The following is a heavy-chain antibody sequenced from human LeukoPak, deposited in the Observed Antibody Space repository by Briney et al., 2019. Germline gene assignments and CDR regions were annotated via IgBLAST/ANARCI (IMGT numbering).Heavy chain of an antibody. J-gene: IGHJ6*02. CDR3: ARDVGSIFGVVDYYYYYGMDV. V-gene: IGHV3-21*01. D-gene: IGHD3-3*01. CDR1: GFTFSSYS. Sequence: KAGGSLRLSCAASGFTFSSYSMNWVRQAPGKGLEWVSSISSSSSYIYYADSVKGRFTISRDNAKNSLYLQMNSLRAEDTAVYYCARDVGSIFGVVDYYYYYGMDVWGQGTTVTVSS. CDR2: ISSSSSYI.